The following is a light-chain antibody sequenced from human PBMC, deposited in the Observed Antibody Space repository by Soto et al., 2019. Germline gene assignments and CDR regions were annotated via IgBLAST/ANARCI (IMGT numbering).Light chain of an antibody. Sequence: DIQMTQSPSSVSASVGDRVSITCRASQGISNWLAWYQQKPGRAPKLLIYTGSSLQRGVPSRFSGTGSGTDVTLTISSLQPEDVATYYCQQANSFPLTFGGGTKVEIK. CDR3: QQANSFPLT. V-gene: IGKV1-12*01. CDR1: QGISNW. J-gene: IGKJ4*01. CDR2: TGS.